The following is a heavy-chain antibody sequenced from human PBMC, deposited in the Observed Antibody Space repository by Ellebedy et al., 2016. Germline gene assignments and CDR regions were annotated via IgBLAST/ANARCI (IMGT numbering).Heavy chain of an antibody. CDR3: ARDPRGSRAWYFDL. J-gene: IGHJ2*01. Sequence: SETLFLTCTVSGGSISSSSYYWGWIRQPPGKGLEWIGSIYYSGSTYSNPSLKSRVTISVDTSKNQFSLNLSSVSAADTAVYYCARDPRGSRAWYFDLWGRGTLVTVSS. CDR1: GGSISSSSYY. V-gene: IGHV4-39*07. D-gene: IGHD3-10*01. CDR2: IYYSGST.